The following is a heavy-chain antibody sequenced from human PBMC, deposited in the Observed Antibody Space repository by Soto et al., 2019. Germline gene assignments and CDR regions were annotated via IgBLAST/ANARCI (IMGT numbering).Heavy chain of an antibody. J-gene: IGHJ4*02. Sequence: EVQLVESGGGLVQPGGSLRLSCAATGFTFSTYWMHWVRQGPGKGLVWVSRISTDGSSTTYADSVKGRFTISRDNAKNTLYLQMNSLSAEDTAVYYCARATGSNHPFDYWGQGTLFTVSS. V-gene: IGHV3-74*01. CDR2: ISTDGSST. CDR1: GFTFSTYW. CDR3: ARATGSNHPFDY. D-gene: IGHD2-2*01.